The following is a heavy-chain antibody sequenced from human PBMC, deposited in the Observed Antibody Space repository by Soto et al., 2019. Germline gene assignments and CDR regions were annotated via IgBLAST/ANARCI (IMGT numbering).Heavy chain of an antibody. CDR1: GFTFSSFA. CDR2: ISVSGDTT. V-gene: IGHV3-23*01. CDR3: AKDGVGWVTTVSYFDS. J-gene: IGHJ4*02. Sequence: GGSLRLSCAASGFTFSSFAMNWVRQAPGKGLEWVSTISVSGDTTTYADSVKGRFTISRDNSMDTLYLQMNSLRAEDTALYFCAKDGVGWVTTVSYFDSWGQGTQVTVSS. D-gene: IGHD4-4*01.